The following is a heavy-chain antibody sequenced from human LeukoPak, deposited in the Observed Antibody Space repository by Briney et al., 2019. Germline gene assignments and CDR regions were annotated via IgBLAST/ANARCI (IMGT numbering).Heavy chain of an antibody. CDR1: GFTFSSYA. CDR3: ARDASHDYGDGGPFDY. Sequence: GGSLRLSCAASGFTFSSYAMHWVRQAPGKGLEWVAVISYDGSNKYYADSVKGRFTISRDNSKNTLYLQMNSLRAEDTAVYYCARDASHDYGDGGPFDYWGQGTLVTVSS. CDR2: ISYDGSNK. J-gene: IGHJ4*02. D-gene: IGHD4-17*01. V-gene: IGHV3-30*04.